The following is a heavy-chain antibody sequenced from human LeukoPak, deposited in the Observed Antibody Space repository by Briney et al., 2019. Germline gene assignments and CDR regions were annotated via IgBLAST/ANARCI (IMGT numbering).Heavy chain of an antibody. CDR3: ARGRGSSWGYHDY. CDR1: GGSFSGSY. Sequence: PSETLSLTCAVYGGSFSGSYWSWIRQPPGKGLEWIGEINHSGSTNYNPSLKSRVTMSVDTSKNQFSLKVSSVTAADTAVYLCARGRGSSWGYHDYWGQGTLVTVSS. J-gene: IGHJ4*02. V-gene: IGHV4-34*01. CDR2: INHSGST. D-gene: IGHD6-13*01.